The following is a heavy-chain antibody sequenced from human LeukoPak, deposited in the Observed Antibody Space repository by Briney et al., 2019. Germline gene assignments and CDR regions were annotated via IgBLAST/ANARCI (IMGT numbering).Heavy chain of an antibody. D-gene: IGHD5-18*01. J-gene: IGHJ4*02. Sequence: ASVKVSCKASGYTFTGYYMHWVRQAPGQGLEWMGRINPNSGGTNYAQKFQGRVTMTRDTSISTAYMELSRLRSDDTAVYYCARDPGGSSYDYFDYWGQGTLVTVSS. V-gene: IGHV1-2*06. CDR3: ARDPGGSSYDYFDY. CDR2: INPNSGGT. CDR1: GYTFTGYY.